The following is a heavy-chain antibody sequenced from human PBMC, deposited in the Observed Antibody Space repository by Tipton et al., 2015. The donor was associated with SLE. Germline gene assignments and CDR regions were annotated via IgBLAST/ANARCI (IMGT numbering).Heavy chain of an antibody. CDR1: GGSFSDHF. V-gene: IGHV4-34*01. D-gene: IGHD2-15*01. CDR3: ARRDSHGWYLDL. J-gene: IGHJ2*01. CDR2: INYSGRT. Sequence: TLSLTCAVYGGSFSDHFWSWIRQPPGKGLEWIGEINYSGRTNYNPSLKSRVTISVDTSKNQFSLKVSSVTAADTAIYYCARRDSHGWYLDLWGRGTLVSVSS.